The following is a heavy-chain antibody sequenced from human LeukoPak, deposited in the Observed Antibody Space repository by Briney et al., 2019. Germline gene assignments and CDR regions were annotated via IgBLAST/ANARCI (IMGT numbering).Heavy chain of an antibody. D-gene: IGHD3-22*01. Sequence: PSETLSLTCTVSGGSISSYYWSWIRQPPGKGLEWIGYIYYSGSTNYNPSLKSRVTISVDTSKNQFSLKLSSVTAADTAVYYCAREVVVYNWFDPWGQGTLSPSPQ. CDR3: AREVVVYNWFDP. CDR1: GGSISSYY. V-gene: IGHV4-59*01. CDR2: IYYSGST. J-gene: IGHJ5*02.